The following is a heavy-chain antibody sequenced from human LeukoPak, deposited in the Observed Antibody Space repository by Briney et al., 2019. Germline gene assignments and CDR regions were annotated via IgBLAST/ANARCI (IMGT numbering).Heavy chain of an antibody. J-gene: IGHJ4*02. CDR1: GGTFSSYA. Sequence: GASVKVSCKASGGTFSSYAISWVRQAPGQGLEWMGGIIPIFGTANYAQKFQGRVTITADESTSTAYMELSSLRAEDTAVYYCARDGPVIRKEYYFDFWGQGTLVTVSS. CDR3: ARDGPVIRKEYYFDF. D-gene: IGHD2-21*01. V-gene: IGHV1-69*13. CDR2: IIPIFGTA.